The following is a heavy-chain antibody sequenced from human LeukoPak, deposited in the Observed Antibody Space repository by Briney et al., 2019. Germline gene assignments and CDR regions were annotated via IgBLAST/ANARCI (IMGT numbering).Heavy chain of an antibody. CDR2: IYYSGST. CDR3: AREVVPAAIKTDDAFDI. CDR1: GGSISSGGYY. V-gene: IGHV4-31*03. Sequence: PSQTLSLTCTVSGGSISSGGYYWSWIRQHPGKGLEWIGYIYYSGSTYYNPSLKSRVTTSVDTSKNQFSLKLSSVTAADTAVYYCAREVVPAAIKTDDAFDIWGQGTMVTVSS. D-gene: IGHD2-2*01. J-gene: IGHJ3*02.